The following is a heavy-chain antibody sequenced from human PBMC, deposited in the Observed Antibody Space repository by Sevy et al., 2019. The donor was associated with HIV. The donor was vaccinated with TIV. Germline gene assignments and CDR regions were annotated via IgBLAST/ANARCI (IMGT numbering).Heavy chain of an antibody. Sequence: SETLSLTCAVHGGSFSGYYWSWIRQPPGKGLEWIGEINHSGSTNYNPSLKSRVTISVDTSKKQFSLKLSSVTPADTAVYYCARSPPVVVVPGAPSWFDPWGQGTMVTVSS. V-gene: IGHV4-34*01. CDR1: GGSFSGYY. CDR3: ARSPPVVVVPGAPSWFDP. CDR2: INHSGST. D-gene: IGHD2-2*01. J-gene: IGHJ5*02.